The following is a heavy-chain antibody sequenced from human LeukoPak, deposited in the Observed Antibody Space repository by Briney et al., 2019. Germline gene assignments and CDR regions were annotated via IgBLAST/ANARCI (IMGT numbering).Heavy chain of an antibody. V-gene: IGHV4-39*01. CDR1: GGSISSSSYY. Sequence: SETLSLTCTVSGGSISSSSYYWGWIRQPPGKGLEWIGSIYYSGSIYYNPSLKSRVTISVDTSKNQFSLKLSSVTAADTAVYYCARLVHSSSWYGDYWYFDLWGRGTLVTVSS. D-gene: IGHD6-13*01. CDR2: IYYSGSI. J-gene: IGHJ2*01. CDR3: ARLVHSSSWYGDYWYFDL.